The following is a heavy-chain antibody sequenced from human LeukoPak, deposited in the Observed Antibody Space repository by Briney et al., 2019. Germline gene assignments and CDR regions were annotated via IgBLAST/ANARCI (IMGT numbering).Heavy chain of an antibody. CDR3: AKDGGWKNDY. CDR2: ISGSSSYI. V-gene: IGHV3-21*04. CDR1: GFTFSSYG. Sequence: GGSLRLSCAASGFTFSSYGMNWVRQAPGKGLEWVSSISGSSSYIYYADSVRGRFTISRDNSKNTLYLQMNSLRAEDTAVYYCAKDGGWKNDYWGQGTLVTVSS. J-gene: IGHJ4*02. D-gene: IGHD6-19*01.